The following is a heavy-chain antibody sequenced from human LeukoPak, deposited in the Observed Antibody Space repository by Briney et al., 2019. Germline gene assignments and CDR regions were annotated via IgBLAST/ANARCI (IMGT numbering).Heavy chain of an antibody. Sequence: SETLSLTCTVSGGSISSYYWSWIRQPPGKGLEWIGYIYYSGSTKYSPSFKSRVSISVDTSKNQFSLRLNSVTAADTAVYYCARTDSSGYSSYYFDYWGQGTLVTVSS. CDR3: ARTDSSGYSSYYFDY. CDR2: IYYSGST. CDR1: GGSISSYY. J-gene: IGHJ4*02. D-gene: IGHD3-22*01. V-gene: IGHV4-59*01.